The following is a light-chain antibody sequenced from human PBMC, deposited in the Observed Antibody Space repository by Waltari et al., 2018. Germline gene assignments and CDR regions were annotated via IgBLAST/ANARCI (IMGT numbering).Light chain of an antibody. Sequence: QSALTQPASVSGSPGQSITISCTEASNGVGSYNLVSWYQQHPGKAPKVILYEGGKRPSGVSNRFSGSKSGNTASLTISGLQADDEADYFCSSYTGTATPRVFGGGTRLTVL. CDR2: EGG. CDR1: SNGVGSYNL. CDR3: SSYTGTATPRV. J-gene: IGLJ3*02. V-gene: IGLV2-23*01.